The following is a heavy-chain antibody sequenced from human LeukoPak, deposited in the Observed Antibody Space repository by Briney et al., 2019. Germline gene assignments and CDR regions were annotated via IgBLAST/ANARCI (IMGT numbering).Heavy chain of an antibody. CDR2: ISRNSGSI. CDR1: GFTFDDYA. V-gene: IGHV3-9*01. J-gene: IGHJ4*02. D-gene: IGHD1-26*01. CDR3: AKDSGELDY. Sequence: GRSLRLSCAASGFTFDDYAMHWVRQAPGKGLEWVSGISRNSGSIGYADSVKGRFTISRDNAKNSLYLQMNSLRAEDTAVYYCAKDSGELDYWGQGTLVTVSS.